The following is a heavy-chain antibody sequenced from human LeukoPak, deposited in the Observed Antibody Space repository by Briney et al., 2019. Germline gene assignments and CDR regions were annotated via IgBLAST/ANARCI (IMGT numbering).Heavy chain of an antibody. J-gene: IGHJ4*02. V-gene: IGHV4-38-2*02. CDR3: ARVGSGSYYPFDY. Sequence: SETLSLTCTVSGYSISSGYYWGWIRQPPGKGLEWIGSIYHSGSTYYNPSLKSRVTISVDTSKNQFSLKLSSVTAADTAVYYCARVGSGSYYPFDYWGQGTLVTVSS. CDR1: GYSISSGYY. D-gene: IGHD3-10*01. CDR2: IYHSGST.